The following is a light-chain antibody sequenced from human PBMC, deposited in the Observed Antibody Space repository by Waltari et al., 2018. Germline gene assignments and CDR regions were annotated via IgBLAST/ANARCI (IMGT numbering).Light chain of an antibody. J-gene: IGLJ2*01. V-gene: IGLV2-14*03. CDR3: SSYTSSSTLV. CDR2: DVN. CDR1: TSDLGAHKF. Sequence: QSALTQPASASGSPVQSLPISCVGSTSDLGAHKFVSWYQQHPGEVPKLLIYDVNNRPSGVSNRFSGSKSGNTASLTISGLQPEDDSYYYCSSYTSSSTLVFGGGTKLTVL.